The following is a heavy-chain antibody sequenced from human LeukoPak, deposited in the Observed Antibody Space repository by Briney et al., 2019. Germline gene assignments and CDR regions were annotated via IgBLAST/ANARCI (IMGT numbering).Heavy chain of an antibody. J-gene: IGHJ4*02. D-gene: IGHD5-24*01. CDR3: AREEMATIPPDY. V-gene: IGHV1-69*04. CDR2: IIPILGIA. Sequence: SVKVSCKASGGTFSSYAISWVRQAPGQGLEWMGRIIPILGIANYAQKFQGRVTITADKSTSTAYMELSSLRSEDTAVYYCAREEMATIPPDYWGQGTLVTVSS. CDR1: GGTFSSYA.